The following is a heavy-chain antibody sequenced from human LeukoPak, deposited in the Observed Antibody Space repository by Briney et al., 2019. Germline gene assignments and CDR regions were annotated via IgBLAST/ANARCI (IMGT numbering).Heavy chain of an antibody. CDR2: IYSGGST. J-gene: IGHJ4*02. CDR1: GFTVSSNY. CDR3: ARAGYYYDSSGYYRTLYFDY. D-gene: IGHD3-22*01. Sequence: AGGSLRLSCAASGFTVSSNYMSWVRQAPGKGLEWVSVIYSGGSTYYADSVKGRFTISRDNSKNTLYLQMNSLRAEHTAVDYCARAGYYYDSSGYYRTLYFDYWGQGTLVTVSS. V-gene: IGHV3-53*01.